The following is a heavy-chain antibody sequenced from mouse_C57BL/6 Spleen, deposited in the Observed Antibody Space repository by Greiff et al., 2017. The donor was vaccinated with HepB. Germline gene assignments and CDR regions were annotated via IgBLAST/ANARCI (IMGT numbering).Heavy chain of an antibody. CDR3: ANKGPAYWYCDV. D-gene: IGHD3-3*01. J-gene: IGHJ1*03. CDR2: IYPRSGNT. Sequence: QVQLQHSGAELARPGASVKLSCKASGYTFTRYGISWVKQRTGQGLEWIGEIYPRSGNTYYNEKFKGKATLTADKSSSTAYMELRSLTSEDSAVYFCANKGPAYWYCDVWGTGTTVTVSS. CDR1: GYTFTRYG. V-gene: IGHV1-81*01.